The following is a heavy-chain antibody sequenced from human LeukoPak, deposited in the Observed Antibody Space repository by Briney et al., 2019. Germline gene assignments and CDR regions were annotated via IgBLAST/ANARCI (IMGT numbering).Heavy chain of an antibody. CDR3: AKTHGPYCSGGTCLDYYYYMDV. CDR2: VRYDETNK. Sequence: GGSLRLSCAASGFTFDNYGTHWVRQAPGKGLEWVAFVRYDETNKYYADSVKGRFTISGDNSKNTLYLQMNSLRVEDTAIYYCAKTHGPYCSGGTCLDYYYYMDVWGKGTTVTVSS. D-gene: IGHD2-15*01. V-gene: IGHV3-30*02. J-gene: IGHJ6*03. CDR1: GFTFDNYG.